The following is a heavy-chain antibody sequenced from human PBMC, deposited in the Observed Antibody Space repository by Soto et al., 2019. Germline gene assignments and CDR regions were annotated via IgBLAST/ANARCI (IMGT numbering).Heavy chain of an antibody. Sequence: ASVKVSCKASGYTFTSYGISWVRQAPGQGLEWMGWISAYNGNTNYAQKLQGRVTMTTDTSTSTAYMELRSLRSDDTAVYYCARADQWLVQNYYGMDVWGQGTTVTVSS. CDR2: ISAYNGNT. CDR3: ARADQWLVQNYYGMDV. D-gene: IGHD6-19*01. J-gene: IGHJ6*02. V-gene: IGHV1-18*01. CDR1: GYTFTSYG.